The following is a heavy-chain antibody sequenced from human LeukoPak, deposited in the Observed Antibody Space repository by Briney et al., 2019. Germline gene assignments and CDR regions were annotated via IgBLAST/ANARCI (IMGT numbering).Heavy chain of an antibody. Sequence: PGGSLKLSCAASGFTFSSYWMSWIRQPPGKGLEWIGEINHSGSTNYNPSLKSRVTISVDTSKNQFSLKLRSVTAADTAVYYCARAGVGAAAGPDYNWFDPWGQGTLVTVSS. CDR1: GFTFSSYW. CDR2: INHSGST. V-gene: IGHV4-34*01. CDR3: ARAGVGAAAGPDYNWFDP. D-gene: IGHD6-13*01. J-gene: IGHJ5*02.